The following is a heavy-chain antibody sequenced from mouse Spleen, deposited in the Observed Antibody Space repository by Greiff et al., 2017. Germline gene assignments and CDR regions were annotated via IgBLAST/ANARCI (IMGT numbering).Heavy chain of an antibody. J-gene: IGHJ4*01. V-gene: IGHV5-16*01. D-gene: IGHD2-1*01. CDR2: INYDGSST. CDR1: GFTFSDYY. Sequence: EVMLVESEGGLVQPGSSMKLSCTASGFTFSDYYMAWVRQVPEKGLEWVANINYDGSSTYYLDSLKSRFIISRDNAKNILYLQMSSLKSEDTATYYCARDGGFYGTGYAMDYWGQGTSVTVSS. CDR3: ARDGGFYGTGYAMDY.